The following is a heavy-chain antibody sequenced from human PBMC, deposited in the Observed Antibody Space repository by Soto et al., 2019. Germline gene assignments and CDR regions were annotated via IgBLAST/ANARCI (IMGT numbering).Heavy chain of an antibody. V-gene: IGHV3-23*01. Sequence: LRLSCAASGFTFSSYAMSWVRQAPGKGLEWVSAISGSGGSTYYADSVKGRFTISRDNSKNTLYLQMNSLRAEDTAVYYCATDIVVVPAASRRWGQGTLVTVSS. J-gene: IGHJ4*02. CDR2: ISGSGGST. CDR3: ATDIVVVPAASRR. CDR1: GFTFSSYA. D-gene: IGHD2-2*01.